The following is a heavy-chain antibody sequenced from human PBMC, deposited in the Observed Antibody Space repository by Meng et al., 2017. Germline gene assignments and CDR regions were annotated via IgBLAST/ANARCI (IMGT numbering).Heavy chain of an antibody. Sequence: GESLKISCAASGFTFSSYWMHWVRQAPGKGLVWVSRINSDGSSISYADSVQGRFTISRDNAKNTLFLQMNSLRADDTAVYSCARGGGWTGSFRAGFDLWGLGTLVTVSS. CDR3: ARGGGWTGSFRAGFDL. D-gene: IGHD3/OR15-3a*01. CDR1: GFTFSSYW. V-gene: IGHV3-74*01. CDR2: INSDGSSI. J-gene: IGHJ2*01.